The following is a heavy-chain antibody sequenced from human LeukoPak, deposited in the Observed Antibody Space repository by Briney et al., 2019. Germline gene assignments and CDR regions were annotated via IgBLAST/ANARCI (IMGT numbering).Heavy chain of an antibody. J-gene: IGHJ4*02. CDR3: VEDSSSGSYFDY. CDR2: ISSNGGST. V-gene: IGHV3-64D*06. CDR1: GFTSSRYA. D-gene: IGHD3-10*01. Sequence: PGGSLRLSCSASGFTSSRYAMHWVRQAPGKGLEYVSAISSNGGSTYYADSVKGRFTISRDNSRNTLHLQMSSLRVEDTAVYYCVEDSSSGSYFDYWGQGTLVTVSS.